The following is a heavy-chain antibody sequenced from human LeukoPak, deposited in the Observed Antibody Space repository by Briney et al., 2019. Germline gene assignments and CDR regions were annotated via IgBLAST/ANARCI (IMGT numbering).Heavy chain of an antibody. CDR3: ARDLAPSGADAFDI. D-gene: IGHD1-14*01. CDR2: IYYSGST. V-gene: IGHV4-30-4*08. J-gene: IGHJ3*02. Sequence: SETLSLTCTVSGGSISSGDYYWSWIRQPPGKGLEWIGYIYYSGSTYYNPSLKSRVTISVDMARNQFSLKLSSVTAADTAMYYCARDLAPSGADAFDIWGQGTMVTVSS. CDR1: GGSISSGDYY.